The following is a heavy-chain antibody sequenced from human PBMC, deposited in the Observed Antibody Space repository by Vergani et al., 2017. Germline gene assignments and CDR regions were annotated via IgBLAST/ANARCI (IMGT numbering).Heavy chain of an antibody. J-gene: IGHJ6*02. V-gene: IGHV3-48*04. CDR2: ISSSSSTI. D-gene: IGHD3-16*01. CDR1: GFTFSSYS. CDR3: AGVNGRGSYRYYYGMDV. Sequence: EVQLVESGGGLVQPGGSLRLSCAASGFTFSSYSMNWVRQAPGKGLEWVSYISSSSSTIYYADSVKGRFTISRDNAKNSLYLQMNSLRAEDTAVYYCAGVNGRGSYRYYYGMDVWGQGTTVTVSS.